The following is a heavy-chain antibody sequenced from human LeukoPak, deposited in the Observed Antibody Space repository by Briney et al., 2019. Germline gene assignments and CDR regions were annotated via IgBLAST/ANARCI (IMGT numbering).Heavy chain of an antibody. CDR3: AKVGYSSSWYPPYYYYYMDV. D-gene: IGHD6-13*01. V-gene: IGHV3-48*01. J-gene: IGHJ6*03. CDR2: ISSSSSTI. CDR1: GFTFSSYS. Sequence: GGSLRLSCAASGFTFSSYSMNWVRQAPGKGLEWVSYISSSSSTIYYADSVKGRFTISRDNAKNSLYLQMNSLRAEDTAVYYCAKVGYSSSWYPPYYYYYMDVWGKGTTVTVSS.